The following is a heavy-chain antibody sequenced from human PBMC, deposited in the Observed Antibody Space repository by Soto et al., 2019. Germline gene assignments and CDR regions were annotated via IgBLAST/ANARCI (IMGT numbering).Heavy chain of an antibody. CDR1: GLTFNTYW. CDR3: ASARDYFLDY. CDR2: INPDGSVK. D-gene: IGHD2-21*01. Sequence: EVQLVESGGGLVQPGESLRLSCAASGLTFNTYWMTWVRQPPGKGLEWVANINPDGSVKYSVDSLKGRFTISRDNAKNSLYLQMNSLRAEDTAVYYCASARDYFLDYWGQGTLVTVSS. J-gene: IGHJ4*02. V-gene: IGHV3-7*01.